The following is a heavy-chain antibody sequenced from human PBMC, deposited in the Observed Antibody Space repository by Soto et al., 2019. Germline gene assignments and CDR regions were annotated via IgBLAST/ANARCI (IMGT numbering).Heavy chain of an antibody. V-gene: IGHV3-33*01. CDR2: IWYDGSNK. J-gene: IGHJ4*02. CDR1: GFTFSSYG. CDR3: AREPIVVVTQMIVDY. D-gene: IGHD3-22*01. Sequence: QVQLVESGGGVVQPGRSLRLSCAASGFTFSSYGMHWVRQAPGKGLEWVAVIWYDGSNKYYADSVKGRFTISRDNSKNTLYPQMNSLRAEDTAVYYCAREPIVVVTQMIVDYWGQGTLVTVSS.